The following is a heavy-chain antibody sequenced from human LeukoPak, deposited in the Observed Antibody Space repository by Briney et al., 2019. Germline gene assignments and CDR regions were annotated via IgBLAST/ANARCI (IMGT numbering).Heavy chain of an antibody. Sequence: GGSLRLSCAASGFTFSSYAMHWVRQAPGKGLEYVSAISSNGGSTYYANSVKGRFTISRDNSKNTLYLQMGSLRAEDMAVYYCAREGEVPAAIDYYYYGMDVWGQGATVTVSS. J-gene: IGHJ6*02. CDR2: ISSNGGST. V-gene: IGHV3-64*01. CDR1: GFTFSSYA. D-gene: IGHD2-2*02. CDR3: AREGEVPAAIDYYYYGMDV.